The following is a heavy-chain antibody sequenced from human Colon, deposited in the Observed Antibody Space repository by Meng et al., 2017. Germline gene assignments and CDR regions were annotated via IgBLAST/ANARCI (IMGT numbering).Heavy chain of an antibody. D-gene: IGHD6-19*01. CDR1: GGSFSGYS. CDR3: ARSVRLGVAGKSGAY. J-gene: IGHJ4*02. V-gene: IGHV4-34*01. CDR2: INHTGNT. Sequence: QVQLQQWGAGLLKPSETLSRTCAVDGGSFSGYSWSWIRQPPGKGLEWIGEINHTGNTSYNPSLKSRLTISVDTSKNQFSLNLSSVTAADTALYYCARSVRLGVAGKSGAYWGQGTLVTVSS.